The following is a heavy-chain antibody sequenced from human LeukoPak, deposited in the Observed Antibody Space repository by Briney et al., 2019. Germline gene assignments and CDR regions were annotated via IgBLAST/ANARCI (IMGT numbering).Heavy chain of an antibody. V-gene: IGHV3-48*03. CDR2: ISSSGSTI. CDR3: AKFESGSYPPPAFDS. J-gene: IGHJ4*02. CDR1: GFTFSSYE. D-gene: IGHD1-26*01. Sequence: GGSLRLSCAASGFTFSSYEMNWVRQAPGKGLEWVSYISSSGSTIYYADSVKGRFTISRDNAKKSLFLQMNSLRVEDTAIYYCAKFESGSYPPPAFDSWGQGTLVTVSS.